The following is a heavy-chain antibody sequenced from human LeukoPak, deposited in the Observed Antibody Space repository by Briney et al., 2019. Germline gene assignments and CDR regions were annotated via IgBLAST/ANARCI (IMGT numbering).Heavy chain of an antibody. V-gene: IGHV4-59*12. CDR2: IYYSGST. J-gene: IGHJ4*02. D-gene: IGHD2-15*01. CDR1: GDSISSYY. CDR3: ARDHCSGGSCYVHY. Sequence: PSETLSLTCTVTGDSISSYYWSWIRQPPGKGLEWIGYIYYSGSTNYNPSLKSRVTISVDTSKNQFSLKLRSVTAADTAVYYCARDHCSGGSCYVHYWGQGTLVTVSS.